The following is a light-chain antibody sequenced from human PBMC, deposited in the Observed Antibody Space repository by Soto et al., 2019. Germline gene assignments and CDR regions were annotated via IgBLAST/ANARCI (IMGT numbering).Light chain of an antibody. CDR2: GAS. CDR1: QSVSSSY. J-gene: IGKJ1*01. CDR3: QQYGSSQWT. V-gene: IGKV3-20*01. Sequence: EIVLTQSPGTLSLSPGERATLCCRASQSVSSSYLAWYQQKPGQDPRLXIYGASSRATGIPDRFSASGSGTDCTLTISRLEPEDGAVYYGQQYGSSQWTFGQGTKVDIK.